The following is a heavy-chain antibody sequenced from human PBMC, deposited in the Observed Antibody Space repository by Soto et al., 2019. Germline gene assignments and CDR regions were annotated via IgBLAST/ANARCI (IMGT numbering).Heavy chain of an antibody. CDR1: GFTFSSYS. CDR2: ISSSSSYI. J-gene: IGHJ3*02. Sequence: GGSLRLSCAASGFTFSSYSMNWVRQAPGKGLEWVSSISSSSSYIYYADSVKGRFTISRDNAKNSLYLQMNSLRAEDTAVYYCASPCGSYSNPLDAFDSWGQGTRVTVAS. CDR3: ASPCGSYSNPLDAFDS. V-gene: IGHV3-21*01. D-gene: IGHD1-26*01.